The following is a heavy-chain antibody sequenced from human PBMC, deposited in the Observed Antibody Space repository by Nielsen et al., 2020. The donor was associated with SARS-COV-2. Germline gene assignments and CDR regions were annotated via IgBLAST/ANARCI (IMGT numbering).Heavy chain of an antibody. V-gene: IGHV1-8*01. Sequence: WVRQALGQRLEWMGWMNPNSGNTGYAQKFQGRVTMTRNTSISTAYMELSSLRSEDTAVYYCARGRGSSGWYEQSLVGDYYYYGMDVWGQGTTVTVSS. CDR2: MNPNSGNT. J-gene: IGHJ6*02. D-gene: IGHD6-19*01. CDR3: ARGRGSSGWYEQSLVGDYYYYGMDV.